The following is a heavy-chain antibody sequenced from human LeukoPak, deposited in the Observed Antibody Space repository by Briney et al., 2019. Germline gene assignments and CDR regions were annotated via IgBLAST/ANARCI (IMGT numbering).Heavy chain of an antibody. CDR1: GFTFDDYA. V-gene: IGHV3-9*03. J-gene: IGHJ4*02. D-gene: IGHD1-20*01. Sequence: GRSLRLSCAASGFTFDDYAMHWVRQAPGKGLEWVSGISWNSGSIGYADSVKGRSTISRDNAKNSLYLQMNSLRAEDMALYYCAKDTLRSITGIDYWGQGTLVTVSS. CDR3: AKDTLRSITGIDY. CDR2: ISWNSGSI.